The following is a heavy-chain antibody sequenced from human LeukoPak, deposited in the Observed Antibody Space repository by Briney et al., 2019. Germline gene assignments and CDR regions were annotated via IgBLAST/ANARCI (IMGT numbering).Heavy chain of an antibody. Sequence: ETLSLTCTVSGGSISSGGYYWSWIRQAPGKGLEWVSAISGSGGSTYYADSVKGRFTISRDNSKNTLYLQMNSLRAEDTAVYYCAKDGSSGSYWGQGTLVTVSS. J-gene: IGHJ4*02. CDR2: ISGSGGST. V-gene: IGHV3-23*01. CDR1: GGSISSGGYY. D-gene: IGHD3-22*01. CDR3: AKDGSSGSY.